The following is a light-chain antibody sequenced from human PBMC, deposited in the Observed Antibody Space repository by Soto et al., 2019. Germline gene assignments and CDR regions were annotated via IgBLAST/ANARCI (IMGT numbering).Light chain of an antibody. CDR2: GAS. CDR1: QSVSSN. J-gene: IGKJ2*01. V-gene: IGKV3-15*01. Sequence: EVVMTQSPVTLSVSPGERATLSCRASQSVSSNLAWYQQQPGQAPWLLIYGASTRATGIPARFSGSGSGTEFTLTISSLQSEDFAVYYCQQYNNWPRTFGQGTKLEIK. CDR3: QQYNNWPRT.